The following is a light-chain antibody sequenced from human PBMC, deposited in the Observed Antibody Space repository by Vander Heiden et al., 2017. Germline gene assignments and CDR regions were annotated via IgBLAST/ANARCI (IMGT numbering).Light chain of an antibody. CDR3: QQYNGYPST. V-gene: IGKV1-5*01. Sequence: DIQMTQSPSTLSASVGDRVTITCRASEIISTWLAWYQSKPGRAPKLLIYDASSLISGVPSRFSGSRSGTDFTLTITSLQPDDFATYYCQQYNGYPSTFGQGTKLEIK. J-gene: IGKJ2*01. CDR1: EIISTW. CDR2: DAS.